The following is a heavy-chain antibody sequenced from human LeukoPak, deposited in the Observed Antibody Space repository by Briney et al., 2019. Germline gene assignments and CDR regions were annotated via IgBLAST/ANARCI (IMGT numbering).Heavy chain of an antibody. Sequence: GGSLRLSCAASGFTFSSYAMSWVRQAPGKGLEWVSAISGSGGSTYYADSVKGRFTISRDNSKNTLYLQMKSLRAEDTAVYYCAKDLYSSSWYGWFDPWGQGTLVTVSS. J-gene: IGHJ5*02. CDR1: GFTFSSYA. V-gene: IGHV3-23*01. CDR3: AKDLYSSSWYGWFDP. D-gene: IGHD6-13*01. CDR2: ISGSGGST.